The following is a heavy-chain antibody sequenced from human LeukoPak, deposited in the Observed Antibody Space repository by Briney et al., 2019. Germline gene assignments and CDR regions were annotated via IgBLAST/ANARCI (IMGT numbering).Heavy chain of an antibody. CDR1: GFTFSNAW. D-gene: IGHD3-10*01. CDR3: ANGVLYGSGSYYNRFGFDY. Sequence: GGSLRLSCAASGFTFSNAWMSWVRQAPGKGLEWVGRIKSKTDGGTTDYAAPVKGRFTISRDDSKNTLYLQMNSLRAEDTAVYYCANGVLYGSGSYYNRFGFDYWGQGTLVTVSS. J-gene: IGHJ4*02. V-gene: IGHV3-15*01. CDR2: IKSKTDGGTT.